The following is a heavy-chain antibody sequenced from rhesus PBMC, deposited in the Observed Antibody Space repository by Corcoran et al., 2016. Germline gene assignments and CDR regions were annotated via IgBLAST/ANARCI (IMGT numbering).Heavy chain of an antibody. D-gene: IGHD1-20*01. CDR1: GGSISDDYY. J-gene: IGHJ4*01. CDR2: IYGIGGGT. Sequence: QVQLQESGPGLVKPSETLSLTCAVSGGSISDDYYWSWIRQPPGKGLEWIGYIYGIGGGTNYNPSLKKRVTISIDTSKNQFALKLSSVTAADTAVYYCASIAGTTGFVVFDYWGQGVLVTVSS. CDR3: ASIAGTTGFVVFDY. V-gene: IGHV4-106*01.